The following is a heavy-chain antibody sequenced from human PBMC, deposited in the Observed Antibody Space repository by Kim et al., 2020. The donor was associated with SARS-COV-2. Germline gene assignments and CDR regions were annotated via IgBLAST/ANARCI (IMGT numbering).Heavy chain of an antibody. D-gene: IGHD6-6*01. CDR1: GYTLTELS. CDR3: ATGPLQLVREIYYYYGMDV. CDR2: FDPEDGET. V-gene: IGHV1-24*01. Sequence: ASVKVSCKVSGYTLTELSMHWVRQAPGKGLEWMGGFDPEDGETIYAQKFQGRVTMTEDTSTDTAYMELSSLRSEDTAVYYCATGPLQLVREIYYYYGMDVWGQGTTVTVSS. J-gene: IGHJ6*02.